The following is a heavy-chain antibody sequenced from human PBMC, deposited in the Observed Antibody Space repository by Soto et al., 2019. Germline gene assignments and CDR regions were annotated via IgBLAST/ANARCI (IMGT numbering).Heavy chain of an antibody. D-gene: IGHD2-2*01. J-gene: IGHJ6*02. CDR3: ARSQGSRTSLEIYYHYYYGMDV. CDR2: IIPISGTA. V-gene: IGHV1-69*01. CDR1: GGTFSSYA. Sequence: QVQLVQSGAEVKKPGSSVKVSCKASGGTFSSYAISWVRQAPGQGLEWMGGIIPISGTANYEQKFQGRVTITADESTSTAYMELSSLRSEDTAVYYCARSQGSRTSLEIYYHYYYGMDVWGQGTTVTVSS.